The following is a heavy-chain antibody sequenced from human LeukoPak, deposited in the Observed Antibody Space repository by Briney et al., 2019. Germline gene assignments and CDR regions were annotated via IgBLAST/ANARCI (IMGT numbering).Heavy chain of an antibody. CDR3: ARLPQGYYSGGSCDY. V-gene: IGHV4-39*01. CDR2: MFYSGST. J-gene: IGHJ4*02. Sequence: PSETLSLTCTVSGGSIYTSTYWGWIRQPPGKGLEWIGSMFYSGSTFYNPSLKSRVTISVDTSKNQFSLNLSSVTAADTAVYYCARLPQGYYSGGSCDYWGQGTLVTVSS. D-gene: IGHD2-15*01. CDR1: GGSIYTSTY.